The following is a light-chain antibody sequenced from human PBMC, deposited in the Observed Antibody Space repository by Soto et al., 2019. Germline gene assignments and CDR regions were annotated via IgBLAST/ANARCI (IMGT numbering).Light chain of an antibody. Sequence: EIVLTQSSGTLSLSPGERATLSCRASQRVSNNYLAWYQQKPGQAPRLLIYGASNRATGIPDRFSGSGSGTDFTLTISRLEPEDFAVYYCQQYGSSGTFGQGTKVEIK. J-gene: IGKJ1*01. CDR2: GAS. CDR3: QQYGSSGT. V-gene: IGKV3-20*01. CDR1: QRVSNNY.